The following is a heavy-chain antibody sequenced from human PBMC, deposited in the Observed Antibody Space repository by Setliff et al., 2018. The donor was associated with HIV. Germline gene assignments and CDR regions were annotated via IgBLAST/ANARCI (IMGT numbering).Heavy chain of an antibody. CDR1: GFTFNDFS. V-gene: IGHV3-21*04. Sequence: GGSLRLSCAASGFTFNDFSMNWVRQAPGKGLEWVSSISPDSTYIYYADSVKGRFTITRDNVVSSLYLQMASVTTEDTAVYYCAKEDTDYYYYYYMDVWGKGTTVTVSS. CDR2: ISPDSTYI. CDR3: AKEDTDYYYYYYMDV. J-gene: IGHJ6*03.